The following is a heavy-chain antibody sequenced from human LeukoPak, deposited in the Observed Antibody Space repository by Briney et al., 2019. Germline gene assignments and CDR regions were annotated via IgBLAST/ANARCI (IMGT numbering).Heavy chain of an antibody. D-gene: IGHD3-3*01. J-gene: IGHJ6*03. Sequence: GASVKVSCKASGGTFSSYAISWVRQAPGQGLEWMGGIIPIFGTANYAQKFQGRVTITTDESTSTAYMELSSLRSEDTAVYYCARVHYDFRSGTVYYYYMDVWGKGTTVTVSS. CDR2: IIPIFGTA. CDR3: ARVHYDFRSGTVYYYYMDV. V-gene: IGHV1-69*05. CDR1: GGTFSSYA.